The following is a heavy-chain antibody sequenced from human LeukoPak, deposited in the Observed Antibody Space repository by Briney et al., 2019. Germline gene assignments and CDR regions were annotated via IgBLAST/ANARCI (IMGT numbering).Heavy chain of an antibody. CDR3: ARERSHVDILTGYYTYYYYYGMDV. V-gene: IGHV1-69*01. CDR2: IIPIFGTA. Sequence: ASVKVSCQASGGTFSSYAISWVRQAPGQGLEWMGGIIPIFGTANYAQKFQGRVTITADESTSTAYMELSSLRSEDTAVYYCARERSHVDILTGYYTYYYYYGMDVWGKGTTVTVSS. J-gene: IGHJ6*04. D-gene: IGHD3-9*01. CDR1: GGTFSSYA.